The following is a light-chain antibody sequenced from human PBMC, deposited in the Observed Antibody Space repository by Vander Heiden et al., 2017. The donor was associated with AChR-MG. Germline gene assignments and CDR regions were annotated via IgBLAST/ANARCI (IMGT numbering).Light chain of an antibody. J-gene: IGLJ1*01. CDR2: QDT. Sequence: SYELTHPPSASLSPVQTAPITCSGHALPTNNAYWYPQKSGQAPVLVIYQDTKRPSGVPERCSGSSSGTMATLTSSGAQVEDEADYYCYSADSSGDYYVFGIGTKVTVL. CDR1: ALPTNN. CDR3: YSADSSGDYYV. V-gene: IGLV3-10*01.